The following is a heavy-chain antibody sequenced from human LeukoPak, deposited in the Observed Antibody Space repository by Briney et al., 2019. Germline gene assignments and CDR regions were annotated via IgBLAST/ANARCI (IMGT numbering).Heavy chain of an antibody. CDR2: IKQDGSEK. Sequence: SGGSLRLSCAASGFTFSNYRMSWVRQAPGKGLEWVASIKQDGSEKDYVDSVKGRFTISRDNAKNSLYLQMNSLRVEDAAVYYCARDNPTWGYWGQGTLVTVSS. CDR1: GFTFSNYR. CDR3: ARDNPTWGY. D-gene: IGHD3-16*01. V-gene: IGHV3-7*01. J-gene: IGHJ4*02.